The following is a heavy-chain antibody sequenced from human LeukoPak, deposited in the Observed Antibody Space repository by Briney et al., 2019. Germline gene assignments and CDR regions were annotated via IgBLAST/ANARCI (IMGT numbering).Heavy chain of an antibody. CDR1: GGSISSYY. J-gene: IGHJ5*02. CDR3: ARVVAAAGWFDP. CDR2: IYTSGST. D-gene: IGHD6-13*01. V-gene: IGHV4-4*09. Sequence: SETLSLTCTVSGGSISSYYWSWIRQPPGKGLEWIGYIYTSGSTNYNPSLKSRVTISVDTSKNQFSLKLSSVTAADTAVYYCARVVAAAGWFDPWGQGTLVTVSS.